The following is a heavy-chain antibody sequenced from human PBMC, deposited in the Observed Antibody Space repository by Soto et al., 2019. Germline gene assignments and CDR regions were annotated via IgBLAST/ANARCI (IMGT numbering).Heavy chain of an antibody. J-gene: IGHJ5*02. CDR3: ARYPRIAAAGSAFRGLGWFDP. CDR1: GGSISSGGYY. Sequence: SETLSLTCTVSGGSISSGGYYWSWIRQHPGKGLEWTGYIYYSGSTYYNPSLKSRVTISVDTSKNQFSLKLSSVTAADTAVYYCARYPRIAAAGSAFRGLGWFDPWGQGTLVTVSS. V-gene: IGHV4-31*03. CDR2: IYYSGST. D-gene: IGHD6-13*01.